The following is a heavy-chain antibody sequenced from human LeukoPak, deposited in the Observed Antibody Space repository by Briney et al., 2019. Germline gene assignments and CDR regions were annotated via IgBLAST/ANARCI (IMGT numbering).Heavy chain of an antibody. V-gene: IGHV4-39*01. Sequence: SETLSLTCSVSGGSISSSNNYWGWIRQTPGKGLEWIGSIYYSGTTYYNPSLKSRVTVFVDTFKNEFSLKLTSETAADTAIYYCARSIAAYGPTHNWFGPWGQGTLVTVSS. J-gene: IGHJ5*02. CDR3: ARSIAAYGPTHNWFGP. CDR2: IYYSGTT. CDR1: GGSISSSNNY. D-gene: IGHD6-13*01.